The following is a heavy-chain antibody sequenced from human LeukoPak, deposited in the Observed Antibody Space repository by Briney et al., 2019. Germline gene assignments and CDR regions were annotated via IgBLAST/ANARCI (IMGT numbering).Heavy chain of an antibody. CDR2: IGSSPGHI. J-gene: IGHJ4*02. CDR3: ARDDYGDY. Sequence: PGGSLRLSCTASGFTFSRHSMNWVRQAPGKGLEWVSSIGSSPGHIYYADAVKGRFTISRDNAKNSLYLHMSSLRAEDTAVYYCARDDYGDYWGQGTLVTVSS. CDR1: GFTFSRHS. V-gene: IGHV3-21*06.